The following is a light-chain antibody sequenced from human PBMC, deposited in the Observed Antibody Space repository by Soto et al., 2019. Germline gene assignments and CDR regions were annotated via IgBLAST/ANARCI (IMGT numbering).Light chain of an antibody. CDR3: QQAHSFPLT. J-gene: IGKJ4*01. CDR1: QDITYW. CDR2: DAS. V-gene: IGKV1D-12*01. Sequence: DIQMTQSPSSVSASVGDRVTITCRASQDITYWLAWYQQTPGKVPKVLIYDASSLQGGVPSRFSGSGSGTDFTLTISSLKPEDSATYYCQQAHSFPLTFGGGTKVEIK.